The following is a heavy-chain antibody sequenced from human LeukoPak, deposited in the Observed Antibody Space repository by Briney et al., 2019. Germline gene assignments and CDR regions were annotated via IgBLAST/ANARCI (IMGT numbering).Heavy chain of an antibody. CDR2: IIPNSGDT. CDR1: GYTFIGYY. D-gene: IGHD6-13*01. V-gene: IGHV1-2*02. CDR3: ATDPYSSSWYPDY. Sequence: ASVKVSCKASGYTFIGYYMHWVRQAPGQGLEWMGWIIPNSGDTNYAQKFQGRVTMTRDTSISTAYMELSSLRSEDTAVYYCATDPYSSSWYPDYWGQGTLVTVSS. J-gene: IGHJ4*02.